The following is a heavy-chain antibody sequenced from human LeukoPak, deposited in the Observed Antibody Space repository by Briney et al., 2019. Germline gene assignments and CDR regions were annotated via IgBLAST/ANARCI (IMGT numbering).Heavy chain of an antibody. Sequence: ASVKVSCKASGGTFSSYAISWVRQAPGQGLEWMGGIIPIFGTANYAQKFQGRVTITADESTSTAYMELSSLRSEDTAVYYCARETIVVVPAAHYYYYGMDVWGQGPTVTVSS. D-gene: IGHD2-2*01. CDR2: IIPIFGTA. CDR3: ARETIVVVPAAHYYYYGMDV. CDR1: GGTFSSYA. J-gene: IGHJ6*02. V-gene: IGHV1-69*01.